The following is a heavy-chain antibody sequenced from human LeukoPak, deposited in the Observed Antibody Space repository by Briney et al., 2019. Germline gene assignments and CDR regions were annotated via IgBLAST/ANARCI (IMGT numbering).Heavy chain of an antibody. V-gene: IGHV4-59*01. J-gene: IGHJ4*02. CDR3: ARLRAVTGSADYFDY. CDR1: SGSISGYI. Sequence: RPSETLSLTCTVSSGSISGYIWSWIRQPPGKGLEWVGYIYFSGTTNYNPSLKSRVAISVDTSKNQFSLKLSSVTAADSAIYYCARLRAVTGSADYFDYWGQGTLVTVSS. D-gene: IGHD6-19*01. CDR2: IYFSGTT.